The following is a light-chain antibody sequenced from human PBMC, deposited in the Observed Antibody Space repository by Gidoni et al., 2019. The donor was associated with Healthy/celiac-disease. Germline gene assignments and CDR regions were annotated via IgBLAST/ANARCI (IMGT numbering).Light chain of an antibody. J-gene: IGKJ3*01. CDR1: QSVSSSY. CDR2: GAS. V-gene: IGKV3-20*01. CDR3: QQYGSSPPLVA. Sequence: EIVLTQSPGTLSLSPGERATLSCRASQSVSSSYLAWYQQKPGQAPRLLIYGASSRATGIPDRLSGSGSGTDFTLTISRLEPEDFAVYYCQQYGSSPPLVAFGPGTKVDIK.